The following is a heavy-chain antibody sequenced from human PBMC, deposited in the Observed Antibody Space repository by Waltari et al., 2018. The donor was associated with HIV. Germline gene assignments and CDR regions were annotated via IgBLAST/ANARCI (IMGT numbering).Heavy chain of an antibody. CDR1: GYLLTNFD. V-gene: IGHV1-8*02. D-gene: IGHD3-22*01. CDR2: MNPNSGHT. CDR3: ARNSSAKGNRYFYYGLDV. J-gene: IGHJ6*02. Sequence: QVHMVQSGPAVKRPGASVKISCNGYGYLLTNFDVNWLRQAAGQGPEWLGWMNPNSGHTASPYIFEERVTMTRDVSTDTAYMEMSGLTPEDTSIYYCARNSSAKGNRYFYYGLDVWGQGTPVTV.